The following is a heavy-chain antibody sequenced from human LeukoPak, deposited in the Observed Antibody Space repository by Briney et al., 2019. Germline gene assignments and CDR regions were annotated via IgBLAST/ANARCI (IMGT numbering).Heavy chain of an antibody. J-gene: IGHJ5*02. V-gene: IGHV4-31*03. CDR2: IYYSGST. Sequence: SETLSLTCTVSGGSISSGGYYWSWIRQHPGKGLEWIGYIYYSGSTYYNPSLKSRVTISVDTSKNQFSLKLSSVTAADTAVYYCARTADGYCSSTRCPGTRWFDPWGQGTLVTVSS. CDR1: GGSISSGGYY. D-gene: IGHD2-2*03. CDR3: ARTADGYCSSTRCPGTRWFDP.